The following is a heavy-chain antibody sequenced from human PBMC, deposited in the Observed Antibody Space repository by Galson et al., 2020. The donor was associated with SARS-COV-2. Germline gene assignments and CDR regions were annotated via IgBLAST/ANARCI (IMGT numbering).Heavy chain of an antibody. J-gene: IGHJ6*02. CDR3: ARCTETPAYDIWGVTNYYYGMDV. CDR2: IYPGDSDT. Sequence: GESLKISCKGSGYSFTSYWIGWVRQMPGKGLEWMGIIYPGDSDTRYSPSFQGQVTISADKSISTAYLQWSSLKASDTAMYYCARCTETPAYDIWGVTNYYYGMDVWGQGTTVTVSS. V-gene: IGHV5-51*01. D-gene: IGHD3-9*01. CDR1: GYSFTSYW.